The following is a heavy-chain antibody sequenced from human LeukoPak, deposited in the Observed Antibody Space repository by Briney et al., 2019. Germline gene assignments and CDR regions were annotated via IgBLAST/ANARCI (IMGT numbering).Heavy chain of an antibody. V-gene: IGHV4-31*03. J-gene: IGHJ4*02. D-gene: IGHD3-3*01. CDR1: GGSISSGGYY. CDR3: ATSDLYYFDY. Sequence: SQTLSLTCTVSGGSISSGGYYWSWIRQHPGKGLEWIGYIYYSGSTYYSPSLKSRVTISVDTSKNQFSLKLSSVTAADTAVYYCATSDLYYFDYWGQGTLVTVSS. CDR2: IYYSGST.